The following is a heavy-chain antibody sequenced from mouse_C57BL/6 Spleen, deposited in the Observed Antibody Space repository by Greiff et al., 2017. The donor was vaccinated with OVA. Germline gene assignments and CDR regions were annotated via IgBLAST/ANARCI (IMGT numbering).Heavy chain of an antibody. CDR1: GYAFSSYW. V-gene: IGHV1-80*01. CDR2: IYPGDGDT. CDR3: ARRGDYDIAMDY. D-gene: IGHD2-4*01. Sequence: VQLQQSGAELVKPGASVKISCKASGYAFSSYWMNWVKQRPGKGLEWIGQIYPGDGDTNYNGKFKGKATLTADKSSSTAYMQLSSLTSEDSAVYFCARRGDYDIAMDYWGQGTSVTVSS. J-gene: IGHJ4*01.